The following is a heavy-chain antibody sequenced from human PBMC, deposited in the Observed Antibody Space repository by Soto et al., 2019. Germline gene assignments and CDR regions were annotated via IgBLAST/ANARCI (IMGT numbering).Heavy chain of an antibody. CDR2: IWYDGSNK. CDR1: VFTFSSYG. V-gene: IGHV3-33*01. CDR3: AREPPYPSYCSSTSCYGAYFDY. Sequence: GVSLRLSCAASVFTFSSYGMHWVRQAPGKGLEWVAVIWYDGSNKYYADSVKGRFTISRDNSKNTLYLQMNSLRAEDTAVYYCAREPPYPSYCSSTSCYGAYFDYWGQGTLVTVSS. D-gene: IGHD2-2*01. J-gene: IGHJ4*02.